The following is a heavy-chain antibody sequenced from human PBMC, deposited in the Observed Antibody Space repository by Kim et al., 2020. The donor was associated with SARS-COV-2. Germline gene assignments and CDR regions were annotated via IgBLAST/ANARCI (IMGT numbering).Heavy chain of an antibody. CDR3: ARDQYGGSYFYYYYGMDV. V-gene: IGHV3-74*01. Sequence: GGSLRLSCAASGFTFSSYWMHWVRQAPGKGLVWVSRINSDGSSTSYADSVKGRFTISRDNAKNTLYLQMNSLRAEDMAVYYCARDQYGGSYFYYYYGMDVWGQGTAVTVSS. J-gene: IGHJ6*02. CDR1: GFTFSSYW. D-gene: IGHD1-26*01. CDR2: INSDGSST.